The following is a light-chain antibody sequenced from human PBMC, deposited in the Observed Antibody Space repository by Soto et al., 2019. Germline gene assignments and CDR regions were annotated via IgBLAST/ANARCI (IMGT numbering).Light chain of an antibody. CDR1: ESINRH. CDR3: QQSYTALSIT. V-gene: IGKV1-39*01. J-gene: IGKJ5*01. CDR2: GAS. Sequence: DIQMTQSPSSLSASVGDRVTITCRASESINRHLNWYQQQPWKAPKLLIYGASSLQNGVPSRFTGGGSGTDFTLIITNLQPEDFATYYCQQSYTALSITFGQGTRLEIK.